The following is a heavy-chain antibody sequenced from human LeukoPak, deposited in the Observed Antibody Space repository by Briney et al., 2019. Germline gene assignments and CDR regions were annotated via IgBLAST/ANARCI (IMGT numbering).Heavy chain of an antibody. J-gene: IGHJ4*02. Sequence: RRASVKVSCTASGYPFTSYGFSWGRHPPAPGQERMGCVSAYNGNTNYAQKLQGRVTMTTDTSTSTAYMELRSLRSDDTAVYYCARASYSSSCYYFDYWGQGTLVTVSS. D-gene: IGHD6-13*01. CDR2: VSAYNGNT. CDR1: GYPFTSYG. V-gene: IGHV1-18*01. CDR3: ARASYSSSCYYFDY.